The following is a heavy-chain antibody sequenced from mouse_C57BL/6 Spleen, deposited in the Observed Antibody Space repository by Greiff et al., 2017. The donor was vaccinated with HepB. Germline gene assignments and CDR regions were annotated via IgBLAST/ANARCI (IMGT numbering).Heavy chain of an antibody. J-gene: IGHJ4*01. Sequence: EVQLVESGGGLVQPGGSLKLSCAASGFTFSDYYMYWVRQTPEKRLEWVAYISNGGGSTYYPDTVKGRFTISRDNAKNTLYLQMSRLKSEDTAMYYCAREGWLRDYAMDYWGQGTSVTVSS. CDR2: ISNGGGST. CDR1: GFTFSDYY. V-gene: IGHV5-12*01. CDR3: AREGWLRDYAMDY. D-gene: IGHD1-1*02.